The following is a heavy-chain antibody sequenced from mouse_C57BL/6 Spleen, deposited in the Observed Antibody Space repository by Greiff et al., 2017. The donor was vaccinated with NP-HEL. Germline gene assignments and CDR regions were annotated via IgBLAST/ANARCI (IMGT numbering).Heavy chain of an antibody. Sequence: VQLQQSGPELVKPGASVKISCKASGYAFSSSWMNWVKQRPGKGLEWIGRIYPGDGDTNYNGKFKGKATLTADKSSSTAYMQLSSLTSEDSAVYFCASPHYYGSSPEWFAYWGQGTLVTVSA. D-gene: IGHD1-1*01. CDR3: ASPHYYGSSPEWFAY. V-gene: IGHV1-82*01. CDR1: GYAFSSSW. J-gene: IGHJ3*01. CDR2: IYPGDGDT.